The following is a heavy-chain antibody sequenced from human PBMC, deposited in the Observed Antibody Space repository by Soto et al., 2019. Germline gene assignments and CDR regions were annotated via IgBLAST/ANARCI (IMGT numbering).Heavy chain of an antibody. CDR3: ASEYNSDAFDI. CDR2: IKQDGSEK. D-gene: IGHD1-1*01. Sequence: GGSLRLSCAASGFTFSSYWMSWVRQAPGKGLEWVANIKQDGSEKYYVDSVKGRFTISRDNAKNSLYLQMNSLRAEDTAVYYCASEYNSDAFDIWGQGTMVTVSS. J-gene: IGHJ3*02. V-gene: IGHV3-7*03. CDR1: GFTFSSYW.